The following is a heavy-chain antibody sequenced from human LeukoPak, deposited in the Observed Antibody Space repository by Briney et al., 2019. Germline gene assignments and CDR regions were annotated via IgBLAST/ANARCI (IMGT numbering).Heavy chain of an antibody. D-gene: IGHD3-10*01. CDR1: GFTFSSYA. CDR2: ISGSGGST. V-gene: IGHV3-23*01. Sequence: RSGGSLRLSCAASGFTFSSYAMSWVRQAPGKGLEWVSAISGSGGSTYYADPVRGRFTISRDNSKNTLYLQMNSLRAEDTAVYYCAKGPEDRYYYGSGSYYPEIAFDIWGQGTMVTVSS. CDR3: AKGPEDRYYYGSGSYYPEIAFDI. J-gene: IGHJ3*02.